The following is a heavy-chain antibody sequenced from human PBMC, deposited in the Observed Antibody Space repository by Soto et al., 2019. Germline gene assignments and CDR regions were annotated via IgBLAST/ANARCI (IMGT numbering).Heavy chain of an antibody. CDR1: GGSISSGGYY. J-gene: IGHJ6*02. CDR3: EGGTRFLEWLGAMDV. CDR2: LYYSGST. Sequence: QVQLQESGPGLVQPSQTLSLTCTVSGGSISSGGYYWSWIRQHPGKGLEWIGYLYYSGSTYYNPSLKSRVTISVDTSKNQFSLKLSSVTAADTAVYYCEGGTRFLEWLGAMDVWGQGTTVTVSS. D-gene: IGHD3-3*01. V-gene: IGHV4-31*03.